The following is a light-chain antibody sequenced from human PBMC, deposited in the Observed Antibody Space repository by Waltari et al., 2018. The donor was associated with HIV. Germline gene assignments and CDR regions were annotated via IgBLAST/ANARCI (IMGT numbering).Light chain of an antibody. CDR3: CSYAGSSLYV. Sequence: QSVLTQPASVSGSPGQSITISCTGTSSDVGSYNLVSRYQQHPGKTPKLMIYEGSKRPSVVSNRFSGSKSGNTASLTISWLQAEDDADYYCCSYAGSSLYVFGTGTKVTVL. J-gene: IGLJ1*01. CDR1: SSDVGSYNL. V-gene: IGLV2-23*01. CDR2: EGS.